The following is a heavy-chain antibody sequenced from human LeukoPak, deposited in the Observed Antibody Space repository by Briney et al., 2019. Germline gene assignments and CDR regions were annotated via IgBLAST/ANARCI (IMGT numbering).Heavy chain of an antibody. J-gene: IGHJ4*02. D-gene: IGHD5-24*01. V-gene: IGHV5-51*01. CDR3: ARALRDGYNRGKPIRLDY. CDR2: IYPGDADP. Sequence: GESLKISCKGSGYSFTSYWIGWVRQMPGKGLELMGIIYPGDADPRYSPSFQGQVTISADKSISTAYLQWSRLKASDTAMYYCARALRDGYNRGKPIRLDYWGQGTLVTVSS. CDR1: GYSFTSYW.